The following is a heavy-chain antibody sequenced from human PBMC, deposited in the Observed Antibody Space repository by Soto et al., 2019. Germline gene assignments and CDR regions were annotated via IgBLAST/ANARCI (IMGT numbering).Heavy chain of an antibody. V-gene: IGHV4-61*01. CDR2: IYYSGST. D-gene: IGHD3-16*01. CDR1: GGSINSGRYY. Sequence: TSETLSLTCTVSGGSINSGRYYWTWIRQPPGKGLEWIGYIYYSGSTNYNPSLKSRVTISVDTSKNQFSLKLSSVTAADTAVYYCARHGWANDYYFDYWGQGTLVTVSS. CDR3: ARHGWANDYYFDY. J-gene: IGHJ4*02.